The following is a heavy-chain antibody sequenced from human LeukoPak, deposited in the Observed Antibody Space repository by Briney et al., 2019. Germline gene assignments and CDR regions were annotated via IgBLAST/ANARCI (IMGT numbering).Heavy chain of an antibody. D-gene: IGHD3-22*01. CDR3: AADPTYYYDSSGYRSDWFDP. J-gene: IGHJ5*02. Sequence: GTSVKVSCKASGFTFTSSAMQWVRQARGQRLEWIGWIVVGSGNTNYAQKFQERVTITRDMSTGTAYMELSSLRSKDTAVYYCAADPTYYYDSSGYRSDWFDPWGQGTLVTVSS. CDR1: GFTFTSSA. V-gene: IGHV1-58*02. CDR2: IVVGSGNT.